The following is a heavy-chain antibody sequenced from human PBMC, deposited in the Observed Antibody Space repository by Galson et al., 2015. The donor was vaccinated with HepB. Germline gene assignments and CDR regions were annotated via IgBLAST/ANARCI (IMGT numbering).Heavy chain of an antibody. D-gene: IGHD1-7*01. CDR1: GFTFSSYA. Sequence: SLRLSCAASGFTFSSYAMHWVRQAPGKGLEWVAVISYDGSNKYYADSVKGRFTISRDNSKNTLYLQMNSLRAEDTAVYYCARDLPNGNFMAGYATYYYYGMDVWGQGTTVTAS. V-gene: IGHV3-30*04. CDR3: ARDLPNGNFMAGYATYYYYGMDV. J-gene: IGHJ6*02. CDR2: ISYDGSNK.